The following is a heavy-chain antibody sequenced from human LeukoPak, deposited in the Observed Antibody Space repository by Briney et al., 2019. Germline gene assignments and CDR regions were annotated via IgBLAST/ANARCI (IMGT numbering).Heavy chain of an antibody. V-gene: IGHV1-58*02. CDR3: ATVGYCSSTSCPDAFDI. CDR1: GFTFTSSA. J-gene: IGHJ3*02. Sequence: ASVKVSCKASGFTFTSSAMQWVRQARGQRLEWIGWIVVGSGNTNYAQKFQERVTITRDMSTSTAYMELSSLRSEDTAVYYCATVGYCSSTSCPDAFDIWGQGTMVTVSS. CDR2: IVVGSGNT. D-gene: IGHD2-2*01.